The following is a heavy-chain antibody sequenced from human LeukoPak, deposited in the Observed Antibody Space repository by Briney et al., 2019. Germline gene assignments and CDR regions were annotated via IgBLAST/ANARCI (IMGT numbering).Heavy chain of an antibody. J-gene: IGHJ4*02. Sequence: SETLSLTCAVSGYSISSGFYWGWIRQPPGKGLEWIGSIYHSGTTFYNPSLKSRVTISVDTSKNQFSLKLSSVTAADTAVYYCARTFRESYYDFWSGYSTLDYWGQGTLVTVSS. V-gene: IGHV4-38-2*01. CDR3: ARTFRESYYDFWSGYSTLDY. CDR1: GYSISSGFY. D-gene: IGHD3-3*01. CDR2: IYHSGTT.